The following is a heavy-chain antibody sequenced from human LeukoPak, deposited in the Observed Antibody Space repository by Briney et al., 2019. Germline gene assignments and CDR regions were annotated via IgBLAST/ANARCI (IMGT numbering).Heavy chain of an antibody. J-gene: IGHJ6*02. CDR2: ISSSGSTI. CDR3: AREGPGFGYYGMDV. CDR1: GFTFSSYE. V-gene: IGHV3-48*03. D-gene: IGHD3-10*01. Sequence: GGSLRLSCAASGFTFSSYEMNWVRQAPGKGLEWVSYISSSGSTIYYADSVKGRFTISRDNAKNSLYLQMNSLRAEDTAVYYCAREGPGFGYYGMDVWAKGPRSPSP.